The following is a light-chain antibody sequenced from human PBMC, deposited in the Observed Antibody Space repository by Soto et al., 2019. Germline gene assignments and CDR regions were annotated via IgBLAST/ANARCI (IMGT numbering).Light chain of an antibody. CDR3: HQYAYAPLT. CDR1: QRVGNNY. V-gene: IGKV3-20*01. J-gene: IGKJ4*01. CDR2: HAS. Sequence: EIVLTQSPGTLSLSPGERATLSCRASQRVGNNYLAWYQQKPGQPPRLLIYHASIRATGIPDRFSGSGSGADFTLTINRLEPEDFAVFFCHQYAYAPLTVGGGTKVDIQ.